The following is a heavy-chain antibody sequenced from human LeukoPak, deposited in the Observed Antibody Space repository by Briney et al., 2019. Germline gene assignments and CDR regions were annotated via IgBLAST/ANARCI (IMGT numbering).Heavy chain of an antibody. CDR2: MNPNSGNT. CDR3: ARGLDRYDFWSGDYSAHYYYRDV. V-gene: IGHV1-8*03. J-gene: IGHJ6*03. CDR1: GYTFTSYD. D-gene: IGHD3-3*01. Sequence: ASVKVSCKASGYTFTSYDINWVRQATGQGLEWMGWMNPNSGNTGYAQKFQGRVTITRNTSISTAYMELSSLRSEDTAVYYCARGLDRYDFWSGDYSAHYYYRDVWGKGTTVTVSS.